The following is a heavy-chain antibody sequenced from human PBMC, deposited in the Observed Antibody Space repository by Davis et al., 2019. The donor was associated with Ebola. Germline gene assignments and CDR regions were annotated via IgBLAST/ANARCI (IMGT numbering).Heavy chain of an antibody. Sequence: GGSLRLSCAASGFTFRSYWMTWVRQAPGKGLEWVAHIHPDGTRQSYVDSVKGRFTVSRDNSENMLHLQMNSLTAEDTAIYYCAREISGGHPFDYWGQGTLVTVSS. J-gene: IGHJ4*02. CDR2: IHPDGTRQ. V-gene: IGHV3-7*03. CDR1: GFTFRSYW. D-gene: IGHD2-15*01. CDR3: AREISGGHPFDY.